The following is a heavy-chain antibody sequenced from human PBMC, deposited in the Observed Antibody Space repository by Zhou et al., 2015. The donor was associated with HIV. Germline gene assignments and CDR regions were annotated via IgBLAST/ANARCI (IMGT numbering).Heavy chain of an antibody. Sequence: QVQLVQSGAEVKKPGASVKVSCKASGGTFSSYAISWVRQAPGQGLEWMGGIIPIFGTANYAQKFQGRVTITADESTSTAYMELSSLRSEDTAVYYCARVPVDDCSGGSCHFDYWGQGTLVTVSS. CDR1: GGTFSSYA. V-gene: IGHV1-69*13. CDR2: IIPIFGTA. D-gene: IGHD2-15*01. CDR3: ARVPVDDCSGGSCHFDY. J-gene: IGHJ4*02.